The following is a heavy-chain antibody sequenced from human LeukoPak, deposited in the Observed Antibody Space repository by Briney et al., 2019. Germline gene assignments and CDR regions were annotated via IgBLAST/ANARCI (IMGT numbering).Heavy chain of an antibody. V-gene: IGHV1-18*01. CDR2: ISAYNGNT. J-gene: IGHJ4*02. Sequence: ASVEVSCKASGYTFTSYGISWVRQAPGQGLEWMRWISAYNGNTNYAQILQGRVTMTTDTSTSTAYMELRSLRSDDTAVYYCARDELLRCDYWGRGTLVTVSS. D-gene: IGHD1-26*01. CDR3: ARDELLRCDY. CDR1: GYTFTSYG.